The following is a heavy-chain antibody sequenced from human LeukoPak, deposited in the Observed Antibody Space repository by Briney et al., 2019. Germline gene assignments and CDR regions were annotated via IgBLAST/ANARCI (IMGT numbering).Heavy chain of an antibody. CDR3: ASSSWNGGDWFDP. Sequence: ASXTLSLTCTVSGGSISSYYWSWIRQPAGKGVEWIGRIYTSGSTNYNPSLKSRVTISVDTSKKKFSLKLSSVTAADTAVYYCASSSWNGGDWFDPWGQGTLVTVSS. CDR2: IYTSGST. CDR1: GGSISSYY. D-gene: IGHD6-13*01. J-gene: IGHJ5*02. V-gene: IGHV4-4*07.